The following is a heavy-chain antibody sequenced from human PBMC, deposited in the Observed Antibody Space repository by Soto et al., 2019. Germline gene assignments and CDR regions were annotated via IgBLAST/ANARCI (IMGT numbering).Heavy chain of an antibody. D-gene: IGHD5-18*01. V-gene: IGHV4-39*07. CDR2: IYYSGST. Sequence: SETLSLTCTVSGGSISSSSYYWSWHHQRPGLELEGSGSIYYSGSTNYNPSLKSRVTISVDTSKNQFSLKLSSVTAADTAVYYCARWLGEGYSYGSYYFDYWGQGTLVTGSP. CDR3: ARWLGEGYSYGSYYFDY. CDR1: GGSISSSSYY. J-gene: IGHJ4*02.